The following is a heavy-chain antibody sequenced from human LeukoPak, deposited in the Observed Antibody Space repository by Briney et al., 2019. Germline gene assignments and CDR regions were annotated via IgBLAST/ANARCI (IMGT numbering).Heavy chain of an antibody. CDR3: ASCSTSWLGPYYYYYYMDV. CDR1: GGSISSSSYY. V-gene: IGHV4-39*01. D-gene: IGHD2-2*01. CDR2: IYYSGST. Sequence: PSETLSLTCTVSGGSISSSSYYWGWIRQPPGRGLDWIGSIYYSGSTYYNPSLKSRVTISVDTSKNQFSLKLSSVTAADTAVYYSASCSTSWLGPYYYYYYMDVWGKGTTVTVSS. J-gene: IGHJ6*03.